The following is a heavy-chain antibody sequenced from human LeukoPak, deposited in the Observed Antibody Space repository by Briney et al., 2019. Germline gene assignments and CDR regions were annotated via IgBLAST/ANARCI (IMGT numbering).Heavy chain of an antibody. CDR1: GYTFTGYY. D-gene: IGHD2-15*01. CDR3: ARDLRYCSGGSCYGYYYFDY. J-gene: IGHJ4*02. V-gene: IGHV1-2*06. CDR2: INPNSGGT. Sequence: ASVTVSCTASGYTFTGYYMHWVRQAHAQGLEWMGRINPNSGGTNYAQKLQGRVTMTSDTSISTAYMELSRLRSDDTAVYYCARDLRYCSGGSCYGYYYFDYWGQGTLVTVSS.